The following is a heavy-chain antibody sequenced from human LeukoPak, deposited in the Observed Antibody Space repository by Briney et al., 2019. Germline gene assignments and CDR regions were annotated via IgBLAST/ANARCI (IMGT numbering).Heavy chain of an antibody. D-gene: IGHD2-15*01. Sequence: GGSLRPSCAASGFTFSSYEMNWVRQAPGKGLEWVSYISSSGSTIYYADSVKGRFTISRDNAKNSLYLQMNSLRAEDTAVYYCARATYCSGGSCYSEYYFDYWGQGTLVTVSS. CDR2: ISSSGSTI. J-gene: IGHJ4*02. CDR3: ARATYCSGGSCYSEYYFDY. V-gene: IGHV3-48*03. CDR1: GFTFSSYE.